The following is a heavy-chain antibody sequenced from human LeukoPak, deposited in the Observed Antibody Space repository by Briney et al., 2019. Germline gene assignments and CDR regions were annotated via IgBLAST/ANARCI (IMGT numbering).Heavy chain of an antibody. V-gene: IGHV4-39*07. CDR1: GDSISSSNYY. Sequence: SETLSPTCTVSGDSISSSNYYWGWIRQPPGKGLEWIGRIYTSGSTNYNPSLKSRVTISVDTSKNQFSLKLSSVTAADTAVYYCAGGGFMIKLGGTYYMDVWGKGTTVTISS. CDR3: AGGGFMIKLGGTYYMDV. J-gene: IGHJ6*03. D-gene: IGHD3-16*01. CDR2: IYTSGST.